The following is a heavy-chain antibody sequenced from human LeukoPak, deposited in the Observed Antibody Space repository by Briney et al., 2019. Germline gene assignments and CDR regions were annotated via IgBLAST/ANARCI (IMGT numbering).Heavy chain of an antibody. Sequence: VASVTVSCKASGYTFTGYYMHWVRQAPGQGLEWMGWINPNSGGTNYAQKFQGRVTMTRDTSISTAYMELSRLRSDDTAVYYCARVPDDMTTVVPLGMDVWGQGTTVTVSS. J-gene: IGHJ6*02. CDR2: INPNSGGT. CDR3: ARVPDDMTTVVPLGMDV. CDR1: GYTFTGYY. V-gene: IGHV1-2*02. D-gene: IGHD4-23*01.